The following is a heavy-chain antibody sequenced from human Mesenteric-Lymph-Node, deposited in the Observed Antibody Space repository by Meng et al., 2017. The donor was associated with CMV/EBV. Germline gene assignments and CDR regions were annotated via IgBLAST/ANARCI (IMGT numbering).Heavy chain of an antibody. Sequence: ASVKVSCKASGYTFTNYFIHWVRQAPGQGLEWMGWINPNSGGTNYAKKFQGRVTMTRDTSISTAYMELSRLSSDDTAVYYCARLKDVGSSIGHWGQGTLVTVS. D-gene: IGHD1-26*01. CDR1: GYTFTNYF. V-gene: IGHV1-2*02. CDR2: INPNSGGT. J-gene: IGHJ4*02. CDR3: ARLKDVGSSIGH.